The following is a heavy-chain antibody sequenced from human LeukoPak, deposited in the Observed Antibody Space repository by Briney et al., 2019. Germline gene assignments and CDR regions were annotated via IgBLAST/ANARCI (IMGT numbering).Heavy chain of an antibody. CDR3: ARAGYSSGWYGGYYFDY. D-gene: IGHD6-19*01. J-gene: IGHJ4*02. Sequence: TVSGGSISSISYYWGWIRQPPGKRLEWIGSIYYSGSTYYNPSLKSRVTISVDTSKNQSSLKLSSVAAADTAVYYCARAGYSSGWYGGYYFDYWGQGTLVTVSS. V-gene: IGHV4-39*01. CDR2: IYYSGST. CDR1: GGSISSISYY.